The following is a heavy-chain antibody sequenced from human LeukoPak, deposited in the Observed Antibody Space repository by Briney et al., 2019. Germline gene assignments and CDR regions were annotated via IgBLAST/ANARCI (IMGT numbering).Heavy chain of an antibody. CDR1: GYTFTSYG. V-gene: IGHV1-69*13. CDR3: ARASKWLLSARGWYYYYGMDV. Sequence: SVKVSCKASGYTFTSYGISWVRQAPGQGLEWMGGIIPIFGTANYAQKFQGRVTITADESTSTAYMELSSLRSEDTAVYYCARASKWLLSARGWYYYYGMDVWGQGTTVTVSS. D-gene: IGHD3-22*01. CDR2: IIPIFGTA. J-gene: IGHJ6*02.